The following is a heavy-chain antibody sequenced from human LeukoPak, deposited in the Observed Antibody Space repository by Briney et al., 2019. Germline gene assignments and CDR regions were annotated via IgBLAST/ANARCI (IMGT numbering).Heavy chain of an antibody. CDR2: ITTNGGST. CDR1: GGTFSSYA. J-gene: IGHJ4*02. CDR3: VKGWIQLDY. D-gene: IGHD5-18*01. V-gene: IGHV3-64D*09. Sequence: SCKASGGTFSSYAMHWVRQPPGKGLEYVSAITTNGGSTNYADSVKGRFTISRDNSKNSLYLQMSSLRGEDTAVYYCVKGWIQLDYWGQGTLVTVSS.